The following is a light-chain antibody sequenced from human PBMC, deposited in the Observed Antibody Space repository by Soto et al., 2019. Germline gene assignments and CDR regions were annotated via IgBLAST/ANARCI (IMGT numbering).Light chain of an antibody. CDR1: QSVSSNS. J-gene: IGKJ1*01. CDR3: QQYGSSPRT. Sequence: ETVLTQSPGTLSLSPGERATLSCRASQSVSSNSLAWFQQKSGQAPRLLIYGASSRATGIPDRFSASGSGTDFTLTISRLEPEDFAVYYCQQYGSSPRTFGQGTKGEIK. V-gene: IGKV3-20*01. CDR2: GAS.